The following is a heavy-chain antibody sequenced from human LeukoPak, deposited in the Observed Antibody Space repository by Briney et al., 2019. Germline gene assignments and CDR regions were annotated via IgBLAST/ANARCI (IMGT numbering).Heavy chain of an antibody. V-gene: IGHV4-59*01. CDR2: IYYSGST. CDR3: ARGYSYGYWGYYYMDV. D-gene: IGHD5-18*01. CDR1: GGSISSYY. J-gene: IGHJ6*03. Sequence: SETLSLTCTVSGGSISSYYWSWIRQPPGKGLEWIGYIYYSGSTNYNPSLKSRVTISVHTSKNQFSLKLSSVTAADTAVYYCARGYSYGYWGYYYMDVWGKGTTVTVSS.